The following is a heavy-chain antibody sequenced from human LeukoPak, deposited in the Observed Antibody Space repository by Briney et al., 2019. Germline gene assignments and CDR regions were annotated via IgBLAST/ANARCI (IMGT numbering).Heavy chain of an antibody. CDR2: ISYDGSKK. Sequence: GGSLRLSCAASGFTFSSYGMHWVRQAPGKGLEWVAVISYDGSKKYYADSVKGRFTISRDNSKNTLYLQMNSLRAEDTAVYYCAGIVGAGDGYWGQGTLVTVSS. CDR3: AGIVGAGDGY. D-gene: IGHD1-26*01. CDR1: GFTFSSYG. J-gene: IGHJ4*02. V-gene: IGHV3-30*03.